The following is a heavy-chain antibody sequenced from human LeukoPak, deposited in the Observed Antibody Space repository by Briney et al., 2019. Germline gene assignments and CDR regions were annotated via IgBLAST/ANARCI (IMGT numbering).Heavy chain of an antibody. V-gene: IGHV4-4*02. D-gene: IGHD5-18*01. CDR1: GGSISSSNW. J-gene: IGHJ6*04. CDR3: ARDGYGDYYYYYGMDV. Sequence: GTLSLTCAVSGGSISSSNWWSWVRQPPGKGLEWIGEIYHSGSTYYNPSLKSRVTISVDKSKNQFSLKLSSVTAADTAVYYCARDGYGDYYYYYGMDVWGKGTTVTVSS. CDR2: IYHSGST.